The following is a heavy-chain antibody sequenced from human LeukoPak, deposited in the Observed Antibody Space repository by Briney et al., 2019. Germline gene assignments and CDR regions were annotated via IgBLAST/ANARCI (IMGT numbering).Heavy chain of an antibody. CDR2: IIPIFGTA. CDR3: AFDLYGGNGY. J-gene: IGHJ4*02. CDR1: GGTFSSYA. V-gene: IGHV1-69*13. D-gene: IGHD4-23*01. Sequence: GASVKVSCKASGGTFSSYAISWVRQAPGQGLEWMGGIIPIFGTANYAQKFQGRVTITADESTSTAYMELSSLRSEDTAVYYCAFDLYGGNGYWGQGTLVTVSS.